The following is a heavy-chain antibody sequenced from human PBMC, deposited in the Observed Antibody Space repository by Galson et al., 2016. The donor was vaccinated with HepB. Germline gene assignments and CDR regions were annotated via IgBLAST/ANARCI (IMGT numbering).Heavy chain of an antibody. J-gene: IGHJ6*02. V-gene: IGHV1-18*01. CDR3: ARGVRLSMVRGVMNFYYYGMDV. CDR2: ISAYNGNT. CDR1: GYTFSTYG. Sequence: SVKVSCKASGYTFSTYGISWVRQAPGQGLERMGWISAYNGNTNYAQKLQGRFTMTTDTSTSTAYMELRSLNSDDTAVYYCARGVRLSMVRGVMNFYYYGMDVWGQGTTVTVSS. D-gene: IGHD3-10*01.